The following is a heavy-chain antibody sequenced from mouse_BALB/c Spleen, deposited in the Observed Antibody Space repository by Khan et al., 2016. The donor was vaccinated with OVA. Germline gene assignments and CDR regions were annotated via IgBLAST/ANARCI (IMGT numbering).Heavy chain of an antibody. Sequence: EVELVESGPELMKPGASVKISCKASGYSFTSYYIHWVKQSHGKSLEWIGYIDPFNGGTSYNPKFKGKATLTVDKSSSTAYMHLSSLTSDDSAVYYCARQGDVAWFAYWGQGTLVTVSA. CDR1: GYSFTSYY. V-gene: IGHV1S135*01. J-gene: IGHJ3*01. CDR2: IDPFNGGT. CDR3: ARQGDVAWFAY. D-gene: IGHD2-13*01.